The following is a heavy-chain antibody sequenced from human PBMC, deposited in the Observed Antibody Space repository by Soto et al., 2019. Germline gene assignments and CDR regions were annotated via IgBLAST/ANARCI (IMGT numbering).Heavy chain of an antibody. CDR1: GYTFITCG. D-gene: IGHD4-17*01. V-gene: IGHV1-8*02. Sequence: ASVKVSCKASGYTFITCGISWVRQATGQGLEWMEWMNPNSGNTGYAQKFQGRVTMTRNTSISTAYMELSSLRSEDTAVYYCARGDLYDYGDWSWWFDPWGQGTLVTVSS. CDR2: MNPNSGNT. CDR3: ARGDLYDYGDWSWWFDP. J-gene: IGHJ5*02.